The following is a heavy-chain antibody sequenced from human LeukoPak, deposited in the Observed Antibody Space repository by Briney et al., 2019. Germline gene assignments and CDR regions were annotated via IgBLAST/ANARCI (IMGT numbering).Heavy chain of an antibody. CDR2: INWNGGST. CDR1: GFTFDDYG. J-gene: IGHJ5*02. CDR3: ARDKVLWFGESWFDP. D-gene: IGHD3-10*01. V-gene: IGHV3-20*04. Sequence: GGSLRLSCAASGFTFDDYGMSWARQAPGKGLEWVSGINWNGGSTGYADSVKGRFTISRDNAKNSLYLQMNSLRAEDTALYYCARDKVLWFGESWFDPWGQGTLVTVSS.